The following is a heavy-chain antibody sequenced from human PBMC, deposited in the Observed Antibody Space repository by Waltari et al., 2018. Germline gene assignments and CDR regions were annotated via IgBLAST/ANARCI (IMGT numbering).Heavy chain of an antibody. J-gene: IGHJ4*02. CDR2: ISSSSSTI. CDR3: ARDNEEPSGYSSSWYYFDY. D-gene: IGHD6-13*01. CDR1: GFTFSSYS. Sequence: EVQLVESGGGLVQPGGSLRLSCAASGFTFSSYSMNWVRQAPGKGLEWVSYISSSSSTIYYADSVKGRFTISRDNAKNSLYLQMNSLRAEDTAVYYCARDNEEPSGYSSSWYYFDYWGQGTLVTVSS. V-gene: IGHV3-48*04.